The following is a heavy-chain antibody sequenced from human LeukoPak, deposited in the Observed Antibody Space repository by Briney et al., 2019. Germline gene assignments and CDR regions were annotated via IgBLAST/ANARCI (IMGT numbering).Heavy chain of an antibody. D-gene: IGHD3-10*01. Sequence: GGSLRLSCAASGFSLRAYDVIWVRQASGKGLDWVSIINGGGDIMMYEDSVKGRFTIFRDNSKNTFYLQMNSLRGEDTAVYYCAMRDRGYGLDIWGQGTMVTVSS. V-gene: IGHV3-23*01. CDR1: GFSLRAYD. CDR2: INGGGDIM. J-gene: IGHJ3*02. CDR3: AMRDRGYGLDI.